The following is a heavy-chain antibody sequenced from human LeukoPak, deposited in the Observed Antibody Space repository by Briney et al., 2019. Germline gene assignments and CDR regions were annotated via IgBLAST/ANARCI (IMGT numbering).Heavy chain of an antibody. V-gene: IGHV3-21*01. CDR1: GFTFSSYS. Sequence: GGSLRLSCAASGFTFSSYSMNWVCQAPGKGLEWVSSISSSSSYIYYADSVKGRFTISRDNAKNSLYLQMNSLRAEDTAVYYCASPYSSRWYELCYWGQGTLVTVSS. CDR3: ASPYSSRWYELCY. D-gene: IGHD6-13*01. CDR2: ISSSSSYI. J-gene: IGHJ4*02.